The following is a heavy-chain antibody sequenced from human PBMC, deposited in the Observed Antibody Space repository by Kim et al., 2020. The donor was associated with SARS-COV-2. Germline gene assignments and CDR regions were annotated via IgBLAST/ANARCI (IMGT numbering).Heavy chain of an antibody. CDR1: GFNFNNFA. CDR2: ISYGGGKK. V-gene: IGHV3-30*18. CDR3: AKDKSLFMITFGGESVGMDV. Sequence: GGSLRLSCAASGFNFNNFAMHWVRQAPGKGLEWVALISYGGGKKYYADSLKGRFTISRDSSKNTLYLQMNSLRAEDTAVYFCAKDKSLFMITFGGESVGMDVWGQGTTVTVTS. D-gene: IGHD3-16*01. J-gene: IGHJ6*02.